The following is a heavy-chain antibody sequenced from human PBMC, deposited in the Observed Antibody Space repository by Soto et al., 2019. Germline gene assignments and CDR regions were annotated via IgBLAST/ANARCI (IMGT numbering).Heavy chain of an antibody. CDR2: IKYDGSTM. D-gene: IGHD5-18*01. Sequence: EVQLVESGGSLVQPGGSLRLSCAASGFTFSSYWMHWVRQVPGKGLVWVSRIKYDGSTMNYADSVKGRFTISRDSAKNTVYLEMNSLRAEDTAVYYCGRGIRNHYVMDVWGLGTTVTVSS. J-gene: IGHJ6*02. CDR1: GFTFSSYW. CDR3: GRGIRNHYVMDV. V-gene: IGHV3-74*01.